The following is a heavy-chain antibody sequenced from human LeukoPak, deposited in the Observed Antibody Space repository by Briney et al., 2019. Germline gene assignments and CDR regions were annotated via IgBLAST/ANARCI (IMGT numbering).Heavy chain of an antibody. CDR3: ATADSYCGGDCYKSAY. J-gene: IGHJ4*02. D-gene: IGHD2-21*01. Sequence: ASVKVSCKASGGTFGSYAISWVRQAPGQGLEWMGGIIPIFGTSHYAQRFQGRVTITTDESTSTAYMELSSLRSEDTAVYYCATADSYCGGDCYKSAYWGQGTLVTVSS. CDR2: IIPIFGTS. V-gene: IGHV1-69*05. CDR1: GGTFGSYA.